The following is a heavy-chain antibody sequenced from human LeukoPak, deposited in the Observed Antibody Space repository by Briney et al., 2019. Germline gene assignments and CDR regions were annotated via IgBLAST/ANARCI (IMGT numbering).Heavy chain of an antibody. CDR3: AKDLIQRPWYYYYGMDV. CDR2: ISWNSGSI. D-gene: IGHD5-18*01. V-gene: IGHV3-9*01. CDR1: GFTFDDYA. J-gene: IGHJ6*02. Sequence: GRSLRLSCAASGFTFDDYAMHWVRQAPGKGLEWVSGISWNSGSIGYADSVKGRFTISRDNAKNSLYLQMNSLRAEDTALYYCAKDLIQRPWYYYYGMDVWGQGTTVTVSS.